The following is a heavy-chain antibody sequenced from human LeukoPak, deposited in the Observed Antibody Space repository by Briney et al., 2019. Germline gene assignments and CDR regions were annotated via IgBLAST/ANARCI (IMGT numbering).Heavy chain of an antibody. CDR2: IRYDGSNK. CDR3: AKDGDIVVVPAAIPCYFDY. V-gene: IGHV3-30*02. J-gene: IGHJ4*02. Sequence: GGSLRLSCAASGFTFSSYGMHWVRQAPGKGLEWVAFIRYDGSNKYYADSVKGRFTISRDNSKNTLYLQMNSLRAEDTAVYYCAKDGDIVVVPAAIPCYFDYWGQGTLVTVSS. D-gene: IGHD2-2*01. CDR1: GFTFSSYG.